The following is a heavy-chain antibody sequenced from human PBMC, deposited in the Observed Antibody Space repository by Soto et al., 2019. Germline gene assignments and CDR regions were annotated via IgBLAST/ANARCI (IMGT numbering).Heavy chain of an antibody. J-gene: IGHJ2*01. CDR1: GDSMNNYH. D-gene: IGHD3-10*01. Sequence: QVQLQESGPGLVKPSETLSLTCTVSGDSMNNYHWSWIRQPPRKGLEWIGYVYSSGSTNYNPSLESRVTISLDTSKNQSSLKLRSVTAADTAVYYCARRRKTGGFSDPWGRGTLVTVST. CDR2: VYSSGST. CDR3: ARRRKTGGFSDP. V-gene: IGHV4-4*08.